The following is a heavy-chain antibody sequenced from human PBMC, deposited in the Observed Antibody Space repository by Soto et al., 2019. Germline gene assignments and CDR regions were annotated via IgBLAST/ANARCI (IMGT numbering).Heavy chain of an antibody. CDR2: IYHSGST. Sequence: SETLSLTCAVSGGSISSGGYSWSWIRQPPGKGLEWIGYIYHSGSTYYNPSLKSRVTISVDRSKNQFSLKLSSVTAADTAVYYCARVGAAAAPGYFDYWSQGTLVTVSS. V-gene: IGHV4-30-2*01. CDR1: GGSISSGGYS. J-gene: IGHJ4*02. D-gene: IGHD6-13*01. CDR3: ARVGAAAAPGYFDY.